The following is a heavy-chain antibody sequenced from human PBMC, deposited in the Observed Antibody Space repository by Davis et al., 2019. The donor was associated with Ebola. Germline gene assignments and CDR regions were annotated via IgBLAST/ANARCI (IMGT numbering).Heavy chain of an antibody. V-gene: IGHV3-48*04. CDR3: ASGYSYGYGSFDY. D-gene: IGHD5-18*01. CDR2: IRGSGETM. Sequence: PGGSLRLSCAASGFTFSSYGMNWVRQTPGKGLEWLAYIRGSGETMYYADSVKGRFTISRDNAKNTLYLQMNSLRAEDTAVYYCASGYSYGYGSFDYWGQGTLVTVSS. CDR1: GFTFSSYG. J-gene: IGHJ4*02.